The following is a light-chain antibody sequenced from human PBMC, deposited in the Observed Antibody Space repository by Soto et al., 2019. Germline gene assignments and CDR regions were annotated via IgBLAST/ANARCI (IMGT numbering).Light chain of an antibody. V-gene: IGKV3-20*01. J-gene: IGKJ1*01. CDR2: GAS. CDR3: QQYGSSPWT. CDR1: QSVSSQN. Sequence: IVLTQSPGTLSLSTGERATLSFRASQSVSSQNVAWYQQKPGQAPRLLIFGASTRATGIPDRFSGRGSGTDFSLTISRLEPEDFAVYCCQQYGSSPWTFGQGTKVDI.